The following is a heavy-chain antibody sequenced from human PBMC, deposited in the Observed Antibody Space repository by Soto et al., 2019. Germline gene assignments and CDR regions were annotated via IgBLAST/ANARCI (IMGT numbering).Heavy chain of an antibody. CDR2: IIPGFGTA. CDR3: ARDTRGRGYSDGQGPYYGLDV. D-gene: IGHD5-18*01. CDR1: GGSFRSDA. V-gene: IGHV1-69*01. J-gene: IGHJ6*02. Sequence: QVRLVQSGAEVKKPGSSVKVSCKASGGSFRSDAINWVRQAPGQGLEWMGGIIPGFGTANYAQNFQDRVTITADASTSTAYMEISSLTSEDTALYYCARDTRGRGYSDGQGPYYGLDVWGRGTTVTVSS.